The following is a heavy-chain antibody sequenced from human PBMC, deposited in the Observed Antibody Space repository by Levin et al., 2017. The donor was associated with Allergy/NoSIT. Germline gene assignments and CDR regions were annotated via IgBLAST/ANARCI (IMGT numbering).Heavy chain of an antibody. D-gene: IGHD4-17*01. CDR1: GFTFSSYA. CDR3: ANSYGDYDTGD. Sequence: GESLKISCAASGFTFSSYAMSWVRQAPGKGLEWVSAISGSGGSTYYADSVKGRFTIPKDNSKNTLYLQMDSLRAEDTAVYYCANSYGDYDTGDWGQGTLVTVSS. CDR2: ISGSGGST. V-gene: IGHV3-23*01. J-gene: IGHJ4*02.